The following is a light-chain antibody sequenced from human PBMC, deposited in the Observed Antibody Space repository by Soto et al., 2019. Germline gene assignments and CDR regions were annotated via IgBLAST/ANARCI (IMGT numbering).Light chain of an antibody. Sequence: QSVLTQPPSASGSPGQSVAISCTGTSSDVGGYNYVSWYQQHPGKAPKLMIYEVNKRPSGVPDRFSGSKSGNTASLTVSGPQAEDEADYYCRSYAGSNNFVFGTGTNVTVL. CDR2: EVN. J-gene: IGLJ1*01. CDR3: RSYAGSNNFV. CDR1: SSDVGGYNY. V-gene: IGLV2-8*01.